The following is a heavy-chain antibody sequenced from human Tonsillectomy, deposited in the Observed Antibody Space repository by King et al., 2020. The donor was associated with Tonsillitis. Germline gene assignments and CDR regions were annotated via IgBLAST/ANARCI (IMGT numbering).Heavy chain of an antibody. J-gene: IGHJ1*01. CDR2: IWYDGSDK. Sequence: VQLVESGGGVVQPGRSLRLSCAASGFTFRSYGMHWVRQAPGKGLEWVAVIWYDGSDKYCADSVKGRFTISRDNSKNTVYLQMNSLRAEDTTVYYCAREADCPNGICYTRYFQHWGQGTLVTVSS. CDR3: AREADCPNGICYTRYFQH. V-gene: IGHV3-33*01. CDR1: GFTFRSYG. D-gene: IGHD2-8*01.